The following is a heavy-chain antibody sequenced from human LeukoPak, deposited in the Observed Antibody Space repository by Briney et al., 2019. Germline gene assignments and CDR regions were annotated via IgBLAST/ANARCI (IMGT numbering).Heavy chain of an antibody. V-gene: IGHV1-69*05. CDR2: IIPLFCTA. J-gene: IGHJ6*03. CDR3: ATGDIVVVPAAIGGSHYYYYYMDV. D-gene: IGHD2-2*02. Sequence: GASVKVSCKASGGTFSSYAISWVVQAPGQGLEWMGRIIPLFCTANYAQKFQGRVTITTDESTSTAYMELSSLRSEDTAVYYCATGDIVVVPAAIGGSHYYYYYMDVWGKGTTVTVSS. CDR1: GGTFSSYA.